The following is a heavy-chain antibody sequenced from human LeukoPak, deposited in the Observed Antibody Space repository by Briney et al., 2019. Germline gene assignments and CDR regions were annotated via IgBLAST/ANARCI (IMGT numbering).Heavy chain of an antibody. J-gene: IGHJ5*02. Sequence: SQTLSLTCTVSGGSISSGGYYWSWIRQHPGKGLEWIGYIYYSGSTYYNPSLKSRVTISVDTSKNQFSLKLSSVTAADTAVYYCARVWRDPNWFDPWGQGTLVTVSS. D-gene: IGHD3-16*01. CDR2: IYYSGST. CDR3: ARVWRDPNWFDP. CDR1: GGSISSGGYY. V-gene: IGHV4-31*03.